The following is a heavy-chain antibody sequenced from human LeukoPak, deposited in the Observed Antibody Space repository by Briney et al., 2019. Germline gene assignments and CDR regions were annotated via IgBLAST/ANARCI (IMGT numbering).Heavy chain of an antibody. V-gene: IGHV1-46*01. CDR1: GYTFTSYY. CDR2: INPSGGST. CDR3: ARDPTRGYDSSGYYDV. Sequence: ASVKVSCKASGYTFTSYYMHWVRQAPGQGLEWMGIINPSGGSTSYAQKFQGRVTMTTDTSTSTAYMELRSLRSDDTAVYYCARDPTRGYDSSGYYDVWGQGTTVTVSS. D-gene: IGHD3-22*01. J-gene: IGHJ6*02.